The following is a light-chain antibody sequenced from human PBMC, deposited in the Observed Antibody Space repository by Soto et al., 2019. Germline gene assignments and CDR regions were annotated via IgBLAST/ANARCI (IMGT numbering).Light chain of an antibody. V-gene: IGKV3-15*01. Sequence: IGRTQSHRPLSASAGDRATLSCRASQSVGNYLVWFQQRPGKAPRLLIYDASTRATGVPARFSGSGSGAEFTLTISSLQPEDFAAYYCQQYFNWVRTFGQGTKVDIK. CDR2: DAS. CDR3: QQYFNWVRT. J-gene: IGKJ1*01. CDR1: QSVGNY.